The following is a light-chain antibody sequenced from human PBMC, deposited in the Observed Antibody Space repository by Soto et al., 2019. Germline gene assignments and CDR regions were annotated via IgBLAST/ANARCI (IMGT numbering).Light chain of an antibody. CDR3: QQYVSSPWA. CDR1: QSVTNSF. Sequence: EIVLAQSPGTLSLSPGERATLSCRASQSVTNSFLAWYQQKPGQAPRLLIYGASRRATGIPDRFTGSWSGTDFTLTISRLEPEDFAVYYCQQYVSSPWAFGQGTKVDIK. J-gene: IGKJ1*01. CDR2: GAS. V-gene: IGKV3-20*01.